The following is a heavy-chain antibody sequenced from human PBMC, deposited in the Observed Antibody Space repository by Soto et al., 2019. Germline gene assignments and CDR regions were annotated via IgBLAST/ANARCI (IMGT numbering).Heavy chain of an antibody. D-gene: IGHD2-2*01. CDR3: AKAWGRYCSSTSCYVFDY. CDR1: GGTFSSYA. J-gene: IGHJ4*02. V-gene: IGHV3-23*01. Sequence: GGSLRLSCAVSGGTFSSYAMSWIRQAPGKGLEWVAAISGSGGSTYYADSVKGRFTISRDNSKNTLYLQMNSLRAEDTAVYYCAKAWGRYCSSTSCYVFDYWGQGTLVTVSS. CDR2: ISGSGGST.